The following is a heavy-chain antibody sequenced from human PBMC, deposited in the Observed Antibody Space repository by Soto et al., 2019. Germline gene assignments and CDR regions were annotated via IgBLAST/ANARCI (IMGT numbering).Heavy chain of an antibody. Sequence: EVQLVESGGGLVQPGGSLRLSCEASGFAFGNYWMHWVRQAPGKGLVWVSRINSDGTSTSYADSVKGRFTITRDNAKDTLYLQMNSLRAEATAVYYCARGGAQILITFGGIIFFWGQGALVTVSS. D-gene: IGHD3-16*01. CDR3: ARGGAQILITFGGIIFF. V-gene: IGHV3-74*01. CDR2: INSDGTST. CDR1: GFAFGNYW. J-gene: IGHJ4*02.